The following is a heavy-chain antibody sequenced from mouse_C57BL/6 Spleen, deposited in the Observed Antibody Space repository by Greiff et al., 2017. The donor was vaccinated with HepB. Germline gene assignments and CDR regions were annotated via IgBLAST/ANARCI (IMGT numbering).Heavy chain of an antibody. D-gene: IGHD1-1*01. V-gene: IGHV1-54*01. J-gene: IGHJ1*03. CDR2: INPGSGGT. CDR3: ARRGSSSRYFDV. CDR1: GYAFTNYL. Sequence: QVQLQQSGAELVRPGTSVKVSCKASGYAFTNYLIEWVKQRPGQGLEWIGVINPGSGGTNYNEKFKGKATLTADKSSSTAYMQLSSLTSEDSAVYFCARRGSSSRYFDVWGTGTTVTVSS.